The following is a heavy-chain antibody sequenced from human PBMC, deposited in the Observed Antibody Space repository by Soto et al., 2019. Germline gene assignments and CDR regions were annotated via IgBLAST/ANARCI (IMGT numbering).Heavy chain of an antibody. CDR3: ARLKNYYDSGGKYYFDS. CDR2: LDHGGDT. CDR1: GASIITSSYY. D-gene: IGHD3-22*01. V-gene: IGHV4-39*01. Sequence: PSETLSLTCTVSGASIITSSYYWGWIRQPPGKGLESIGILDHGGDTGYNPSLKSRAIMYVDTSESRFSLRLNSVPAADTAVYYCARLKNYYDSGGKYYFDSWGQGTLVTVSS. J-gene: IGHJ4*02.